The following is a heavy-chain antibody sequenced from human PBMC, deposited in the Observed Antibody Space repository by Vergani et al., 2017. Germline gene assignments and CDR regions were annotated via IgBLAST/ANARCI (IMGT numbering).Heavy chain of an antibody. J-gene: IGHJ4*02. CDR1: GFTFSACP. V-gene: IGHV3-23*01. CDR3: ARLSYDTTPYLQGGYDC. CDR2: ISGRYPST. D-gene: IGHD3-22*01. Sequence: EVQLLQSGGGVIQPGGSVRLSCAASGFTFSACPMTWVRQAPGKGLEWVSAISGRYPSTYYADSVKGRFTISRDNSKNMLYLQMNSLRAEDTAVYYCARLSYDTTPYLQGGYDCWGQGTLVSVSS.